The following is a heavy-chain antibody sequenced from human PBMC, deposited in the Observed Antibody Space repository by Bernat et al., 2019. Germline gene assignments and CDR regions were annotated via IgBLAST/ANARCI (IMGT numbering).Heavy chain of an antibody. J-gene: IGHJ3*02. Sequence: QVQVVESGGGVVLPGRSLRLSCAASGFIFSNYGMNWVRQGPGKGLEWVAVISYDGSGKYYADSVKGRITISRDNSKNMLYLQMNSLRAEDTAVYYCAKEGRGWTPDSFAIWGQGTMVTVSS. CDR1: GFIFSNYG. D-gene: IGHD6-19*01. CDR3: AKEGRGWTPDSFAI. CDR2: ISYDGSGK. V-gene: IGHV3-30*18.